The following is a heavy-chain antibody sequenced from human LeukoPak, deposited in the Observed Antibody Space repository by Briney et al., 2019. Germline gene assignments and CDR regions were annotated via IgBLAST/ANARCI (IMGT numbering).Heavy chain of an antibody. Sequence: SETLSLTCTVSGYSISSGYYWGWIRQPPGKGLEWIGSIYHSGSTNYNPSLKSRVTISVDTSKNQFSLKLSSVTAADTAVYYCARSLIWGGYYYYYMDVWGKGTTVTISS. D-gene: IGHD3-16*01. CDR3: ARSLIWGGYYYYYMDV. J-gene: IGHJ6*03. CDR2: IYHSGST. V-gene: IGHV4-38-2*02. CDR1: GYSISSGYY.